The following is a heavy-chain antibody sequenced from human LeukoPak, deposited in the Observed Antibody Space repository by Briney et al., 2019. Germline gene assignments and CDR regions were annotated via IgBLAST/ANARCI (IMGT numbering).Heavy chain of an antibody. CDR2: ISAYNGYT. CDR3: ARVGTGTRSFDS. D-gene: IGHD1/OR15-1a*01. J-gene: IGHJ4*02. V-gene: IGHV1-18*01. CDR1: GYTFTTHD. Sequence: ASVKVSCKTSGYTFTTHDINWVRQAPGQGLEWMGRISAYNGYTNYGRRFQGRVTMTTDTSTYTAYMELRSLRSDDTAVYYCARVGTGTRSFDSWGQGTLVTVSS.